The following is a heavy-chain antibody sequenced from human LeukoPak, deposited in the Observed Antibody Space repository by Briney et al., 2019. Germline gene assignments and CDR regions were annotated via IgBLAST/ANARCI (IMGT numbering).Heavy chain of an antibody. CDR1: GGTFSSYA. Sequence: SVKVSCKASGGTFSSYAISWVRQAPGQGLEWMGRIIPILGIANYAQKFQGRVTITADKSTSTAYMELSSLRSENTAVYYCARSSITMVRGVMVSGAFDIWGQGTMVTVSS. CDR2: IIPILGIA. J-gene: IGHJ3*02. CDR3: ARSSITMVRGVMVSGAFDI. D-gene: IGHD3-10*01. V-gene: IGHV1-69*04.